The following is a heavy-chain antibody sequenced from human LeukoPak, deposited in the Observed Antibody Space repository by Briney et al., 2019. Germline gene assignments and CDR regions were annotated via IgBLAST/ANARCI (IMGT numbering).Heavy chain of an antibody. CDR2: IYYSGST. V-gene: IGHV4-31*03. CDR3: ARSSVVQPLTFDY. D-gene: IGHD1-1*01. J-gene: IGHJ4*02. Sequence: PSQTLSLTCTVSGGSISSGGYYWSWIRQHPGKGLEWIGYIYYSGSTYYNPSLKSRVTISVDTSKNQFSLKLSSVTAADTAVYYCARSSVVQPLTFDYWGQGTLVTVS. CDR1: GGSISSGGYY.